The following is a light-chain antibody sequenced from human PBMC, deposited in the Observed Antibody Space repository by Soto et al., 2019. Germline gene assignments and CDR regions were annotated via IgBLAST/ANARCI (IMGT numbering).Light chain of an antibody. Sequence: ALTQPRSVSGSPGQSVTISCTGTSSDVGGYNYVSWYQQHPGKAPKLMIYDVSKRPSGVPDRFSGSKSGNTASLTISGLQAEDEADYYCCSYAGSYTFNVFGTGTKVTVL. CDR3: CSYAGSYTFNV. J-gene: IGLJ1*01. CDR2: DVS. CDR1: SSDVGGYNY. V-gene: IGLV2-11*01.